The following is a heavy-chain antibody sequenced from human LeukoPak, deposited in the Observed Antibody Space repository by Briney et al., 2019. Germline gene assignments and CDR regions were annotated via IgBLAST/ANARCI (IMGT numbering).Heavy chain of an antibody. J-gene: IGHJ4*02. CDR3: ARGSPMRGSSGIQIDY. V-gene: IGHV1-2*02. CDR2: INPNSGGT. Sequence: ASVKVSCKASGYTFTGYYMHWVRQAPGQGLEWMGWINPNSGGTNYAQKFQGRVTMTRDTSISTAYMELSSLRSEDTAVYYCARGSPMRGSSGIQIDYWGQGTLVTVSS. CDR1: GYTFTGYY. D-gene: IGHD6-19*01.